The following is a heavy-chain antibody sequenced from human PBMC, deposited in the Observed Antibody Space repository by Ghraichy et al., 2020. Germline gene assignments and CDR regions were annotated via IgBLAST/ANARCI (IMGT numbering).Heavy chain of an antibody. D-gene: IGHD3-22*01. V-gene: IGHV1-69*13. CDR3: ARGPPEYDSSGYQFDY. Sequence: SVKVSCKASGGTFSSYAISWVRQAPGQGLEWMGGIIPIFGTANYAQKFQGRVTITADESTSTAYMELSSLRSEDTAVYYCARGPPEYDSSGYQFDYWGQGTLVTVSS. CDR1: GGTFSSYA. J-gene: IGHJ4*02. CDR2: IIPIFGTA.